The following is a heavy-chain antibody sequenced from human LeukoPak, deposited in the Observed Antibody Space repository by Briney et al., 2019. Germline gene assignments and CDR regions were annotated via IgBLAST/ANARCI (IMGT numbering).Heavy chain of an antibody. D-gene: IGHD3-10*01. CDR2: INYSGST. J-gene: IGHJ4*02. Sequence: PSETLSLTCAVYGESFSGYSWSWIRQSPGKGLEWMGEINYSGSTNYNPSLKSRVTISLDTSKNQFSLKLNSVTAADTAVYYCARHGPLRYYYGLGRSFDYWGQGTLVTVSS. V-gene: IGHV4-34*01. CDR3: ARHGPLRYYYGLGRSFDY. CDR1: GESFSGYS.